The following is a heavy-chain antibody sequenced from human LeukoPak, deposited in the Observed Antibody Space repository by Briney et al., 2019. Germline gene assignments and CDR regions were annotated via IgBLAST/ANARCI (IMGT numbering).Heavy chain of an antibody. CDR1: GGSISSGGYY. CDR3: AREGEGDHWFDP. V-gene: IGHV4-30-2*01. Sequence: PSETLSLTCTVSGGSISSGGYYWSWIRQPPGKGLEWIGYIYHSGSTYYNPSLKSRVTISVDTSKNQFSLKLSSVTAADTAVYYCAREGEGDHWFDPWGQGTLVTVSS. CDR2: IYHSGST. J-gene: IGHJ5*02. D-gene: IGHD3-16*01.